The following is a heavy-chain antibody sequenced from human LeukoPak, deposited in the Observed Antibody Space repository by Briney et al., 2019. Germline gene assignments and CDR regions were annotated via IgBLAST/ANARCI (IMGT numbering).Heavy chain of an antibody. CDR2: IKSKGAGGTT. CDR1: GLKFSDAW. V-gene: IGHV3-15*01. J-gene: IGHJ4*02. D-gene: IGHD3-9*01. Sequence: GGSLRLSCGVSGLKFSDAWMSWVRQAPGKGLEWVGRIKSKGAGGTTEYAAPVKGRFIISRDDSKNMVYLDMNSLKTEDTAVYYCTHETQFAWLFFFFDFWGRGTLVTVSS. CDR3: THETQFAWLFFFFDF.